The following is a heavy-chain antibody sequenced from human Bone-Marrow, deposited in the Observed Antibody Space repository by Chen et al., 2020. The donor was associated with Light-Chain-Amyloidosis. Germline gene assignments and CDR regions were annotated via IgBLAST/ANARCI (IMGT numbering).Heavy chain of an antibody. CDR1: GNIFSSYW. V-gene: IGHV5-10-1*03. D-gene: IGHD3-22*01. CDR2: IDLSDFDT. J-gene: IGHJ4*02. Sequence: EVQLVQSGAEVKKPGESPRISCTGSGNIFSSYWISWVRQMPGKGLEWMGRIDLSDFDTNYSPSFQGHVTISVDKSINTAHLQWSRLEASDTAIYYCARQGYYEISGYSDYWGQGTLVTVSS. CDR3: ARQGYYEISGYSDY.